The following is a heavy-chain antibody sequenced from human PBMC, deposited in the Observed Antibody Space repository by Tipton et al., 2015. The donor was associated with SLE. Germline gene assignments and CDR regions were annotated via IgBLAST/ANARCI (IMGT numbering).Heavy chain of an antibody. V-gene: IGHV3-30*04. Sequence: SLRLSCAASGFTFSSYAMHWVRQAPGKGLEWVAVISYDGSNKYYADSVKGRFTISRDNSKNTLYLQMNSLRAEDTAVYYCARDYDDFWSGYPRFAFDIWGQGTMVTVSS. J-gene: IGHJ3*02. CDR1: GFTFSSYA. D-gene: IGHD3-3*01. CDR3: ARDYDDFWSGYPRFAFDI. CDR2: ISYDGSNK.